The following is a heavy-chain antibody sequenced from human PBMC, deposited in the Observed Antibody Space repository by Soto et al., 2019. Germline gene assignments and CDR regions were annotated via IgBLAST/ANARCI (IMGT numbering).Heavy chain of an antibody. CDR2: VAAGGGHT. CDR1: GFSFDKYA. Sequence: GGSLRLSCVASGFSFDKYAMAWVRQAPGKGLEWVSHVAAGGGHTYYAESVKGRFTISRDNSKNTLFLQINTLRADDTAIYFCARRTSFLGDFDYWGQGVLVTVSS. J-gene: IGHJ4*02. D-gene: IGHD3-16*02. CDR3: ARRTSFLGDFDY. V-gene: IGHV3-23*01.